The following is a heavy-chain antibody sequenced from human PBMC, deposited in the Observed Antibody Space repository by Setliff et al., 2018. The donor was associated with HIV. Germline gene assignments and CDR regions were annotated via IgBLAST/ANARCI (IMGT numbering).Heavy chain of an antibody. V-gene: IGHV4-39*07. J-gene: IGHJ6*03. D-gene: IGHD2-8*01. CDR3: ARSRPRSMDFYMDV. Sequence: PSETLSLTCTVSGGSISDSNHYWGWIRQPPGKGLEWIASIYYTGSTYYNPSLKSRVTISIDTSKNQFSLKLSSVTAADTAVYYCARSRPRSMDFYMDVWGKGTTVTVSS. CDR1: GGSISDSNHY. CDR2: IYYTGST.